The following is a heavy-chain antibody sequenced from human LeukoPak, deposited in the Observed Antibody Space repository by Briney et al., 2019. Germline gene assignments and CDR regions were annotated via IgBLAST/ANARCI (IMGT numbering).Heavy chain of an antibody. D-gene: IGHD3-22*01. V-gene: IGHV3-73*01. Sequence: PGGSLRLSCAASGFTFSGSAMHWVRQASGKGLEWVGRIRSEANSYATAYAASVKGRFTISRDDSKNTAYLQMNSLKTEDTAVYYCTSAELKYDSSGYYYNSAGGYYYYMDVWGKGTTVTISS. CDR1: GFTFSGSA. CDR3: TSAELKYDSSGYYYNSAGGYYYYMDV. CDR2: IRSEANSYAT. J-gene: IGHJ6*03.